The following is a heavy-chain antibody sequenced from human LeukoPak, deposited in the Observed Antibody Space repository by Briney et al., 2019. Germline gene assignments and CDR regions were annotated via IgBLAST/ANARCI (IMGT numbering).Heavy chain of an antibody. J-gene: IGHJ4*02. D-gene: IGHD3-10*01. V-gene: IGHV1-18*01. CDR3: ARDVSRYTSGRYYPNTFDY. Sequence: ASVKVSCKASGYTFTSSGISWVRQAPGQGLEWMGWISAYYANTHYAQNLQDRVTMTTDTSTSTAYLELRSLRSDDTAVYYCARDVSRYTSGRYYPNTFDYWGQGTLVTVSS. CDR1: GYTFTSSG. CDR2: ISAYYANT.